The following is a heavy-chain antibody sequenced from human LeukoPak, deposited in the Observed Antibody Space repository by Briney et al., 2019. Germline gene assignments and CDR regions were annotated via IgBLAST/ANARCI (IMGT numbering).Heavy chain of an antibody. CDR2: ISGSAGST. CDR1: GFTFNSYG. J-gene: IGHJ1*01. D-gene: IGHD4-17*01. Sequence: PSGGSLRLSCAASGFTFNSYGMSWVRQAPGKGLEWVSTISGSAGSTYYADSVKGRFTISRDNSKNTLFLQMNNLRAEDTAVYYCAKAPSSGAVTSRYFQHWGQGTLVTVSS. CDR3: AKAPSSGAVTSRYFQH. V-gene: IGHV3-23*01.